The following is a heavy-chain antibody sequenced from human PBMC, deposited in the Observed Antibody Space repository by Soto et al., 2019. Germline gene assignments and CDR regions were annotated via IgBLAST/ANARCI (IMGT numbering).Heavy chain of an antibody. V-gene: IGHV5-51*01. CDR2: IYPGDSDT. Sequence: GESLKISCKGYGYSFPNYWIGWVRQMPGKGLEWMGIIYPGDSDTRYSPSFQGQVTISADKSISTAYLQWSSLKASDTAMYYCASQEMATKNVDAFDIWGQGTMVT. J-gene: IGHJ3*02. CDR3: ASQEMATKNVDAFDI. CDR1: GYSFPNYW. D-gene: IGHD5-12*01.